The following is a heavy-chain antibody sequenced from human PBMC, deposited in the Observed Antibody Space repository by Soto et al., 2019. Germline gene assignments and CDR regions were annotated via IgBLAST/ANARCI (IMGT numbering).Heavy chain of an antibody. CDR2: IYPGDSDT. V-gene: IGHV5-51*01. J-gene: IGHJ6*02. CDR3: ARRQGAHYDILTGYSPLYYYGMDV. CDR1: GYSFTSYW. Sequence: PGESLKISCKGSGYSFTSYWNGWVRQMPGKGLEWMGIIYPGDSDTRYSPSFQGQVTISADKSISTAYLQWSSLKASDTAMYYCARRQGAHYDILTGYSPLYYYGMDVWGQGTTVTVSS. D-gene: IGHD3-9*01.